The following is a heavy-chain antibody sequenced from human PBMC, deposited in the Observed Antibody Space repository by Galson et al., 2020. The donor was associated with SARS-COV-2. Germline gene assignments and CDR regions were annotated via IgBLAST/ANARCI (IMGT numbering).Heavy chain of an antibody. Sequence: ASETLSLTCTVSGGSISSYYWSWIRQPPGKGLEWIGYIYYSGSTNYNPSLKSRVTISVDTSKNQFSLKLSSVTAADTAVYYCARDQTKNAVLTGYYYYYGMDVWGQGTTVTVSS. D-gene: IGHD3-9*01. CDR1: GGSISSYY. CDR2: IYYSGST. V-gene: IGHV4-59*12. CDR3: ARDQTKNAVLTGYYYYYGMDV. J-gene: IGHJ6*02.